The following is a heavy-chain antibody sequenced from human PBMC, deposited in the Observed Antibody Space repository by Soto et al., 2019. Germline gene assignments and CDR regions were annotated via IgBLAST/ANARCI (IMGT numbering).Heavy chain of an antibody. V-gene: IGHV4-30-4*01. CDR2: IFYSGST. J-gene: IGHJ4*02. CDR1: GGSTSSGDYY. D-gene: IGHD2-21*02. CDR3: VRDNGGNSEFGY. Sequence: SETLSLTCTVSGGSTSSGDYYWNWIRQPPGKGLEWIGYIFYSGSTYYNPSLKSRLTILVDTSKNQFSLKLSSVTAADTAVYYCVRDNGGNSEFGYWGQGTLVTVSS.